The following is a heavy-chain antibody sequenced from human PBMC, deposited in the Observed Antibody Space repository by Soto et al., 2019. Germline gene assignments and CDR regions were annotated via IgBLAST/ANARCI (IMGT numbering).Heavy chain of an antibody. D-gene: IGHD6-19*01. V-gene: IGHV3-33*01. CDR3: ARDLYSSGWPDYYYYYYGMDV. J-gene: IGHJ6*02. Sequence: LGLSCAESGFTFISCGMHWVRQAPGKGLELVAVIWYDGSNKYYADSVKGRFTISRDNSKNTLYLQMNSLRAEDTAVYYCARDLYSSGWPDYYYYYYGMDVWGQGPTVTVSS. CDR1: GFTFISCG. CDR2: IWYDGSNK.